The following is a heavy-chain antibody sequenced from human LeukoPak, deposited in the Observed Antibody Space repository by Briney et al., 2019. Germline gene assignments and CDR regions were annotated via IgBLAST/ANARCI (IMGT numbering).Heavy chain of an antibody. CDR2: ISSSSSTI. CDR3: ARVRSGWSSPFDY. CDR1: GFTFSSYS. D-gene: IGHD6-19*01. J-gene: IGHJ4*02. Sequence: GGSLRLSCAASGFTFSSYSVNWVRQAPGKGLEWVSYISSSSSTIYYADSVKGRFTISRDNAKNSLYLQMNSLRAEDTAVYYCARVRSGWSSPFDYWGQGTLVTVSS. V-gene: IGHV3-48*04.